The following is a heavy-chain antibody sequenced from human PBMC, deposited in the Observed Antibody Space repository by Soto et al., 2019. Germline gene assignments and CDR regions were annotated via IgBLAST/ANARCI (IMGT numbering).Heavy chain of an antibody. CDR2: ISSSSTYI. J-gene: IGHJ3*02. CDR3: ARGYRGVPSQYEVNDAFYI. CDR1: GFTFSSYA. D-gene: IGHD3-10*01. V-gene: IGHV3-21*01. Sequence: EVQLVESGGGLVKPGGSLRLSCAASGFTFSSYAMNWVRQAPGEGLEWVSSISSSSTYIYHADSVQGRFTISRDNAENSLFLQLNSLRAEDTAVYYCARGYRGVPSQYEVNDAFYIWGQGTMVTVSS.